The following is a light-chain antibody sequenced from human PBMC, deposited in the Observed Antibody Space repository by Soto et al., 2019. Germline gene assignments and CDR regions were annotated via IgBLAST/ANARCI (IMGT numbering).Light chain of an antibody. J-gene: IGLJ2*01. CDR3: SSYTSSSTSVV. Sequence: QSALTQPASVSGSPGQSITISCTGTSSDVGYYNYVSWYQQHPGKAPKLMIYEVSNRPSGVSNRFSGSKSGNTASLTISGLQAEDEADYYCSSYTSSSTSVVFGGGTKLTVL. CDR2: EVS. CDR1: SSDVGYYNY. V-gene: IGLV2-14*01.